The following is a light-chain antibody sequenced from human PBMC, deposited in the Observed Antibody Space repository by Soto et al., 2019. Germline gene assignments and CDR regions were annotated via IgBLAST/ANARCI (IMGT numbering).Light chain of an antibody. CDR3: QSYDSSLSGGV. Sequence: QSVLTQPPSVSGAPGQKVTISCTRSSSNIGAAYDVHWYQHLPGTAPKLLIYGNNTRPSGVPDRFSGSKSGTSASLAITGLQAEDEADYYCQSYDSSLSGGVFGGGTKLTVL. V-gene: IGLV1-40*01. J-gene: IGLJ3*02. CDR2: GNN. CDR1: SSNIGAAYD.